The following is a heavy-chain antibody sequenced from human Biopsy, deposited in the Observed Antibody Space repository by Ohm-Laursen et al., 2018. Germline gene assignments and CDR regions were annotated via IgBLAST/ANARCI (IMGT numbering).Heavy chain of an antibody. D-gene: IGHD1-26*01. CDR3: ARLTRRGNIIFFDY. CDR2: SHYSGST. J-gene: IGHJ4*02. CDR1: GGSIGSDY. Sequence: GTLSLTCTVSGGSIGSDYWAWIRQSPGKGLEWIAYSHYSGSTNYNPSLRHRVTISVDTSKNQFSLKVTSVTASDTAIYYCARLTRRGNIIFFDYWGQGTLVAVSS. V-gene: IGHV4-59*08.